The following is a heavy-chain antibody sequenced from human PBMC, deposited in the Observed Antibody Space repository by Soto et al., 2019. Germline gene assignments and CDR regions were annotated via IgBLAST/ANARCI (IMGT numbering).Heavy chain of an antibody. CDR3: ARESGENWTYAAH. J-gene: IGHJ1*01. V-gene: IGHV4-4*07. D-gene: IGHD1-7*01. Sequence: QVQQLESGPGLVKPWDTLSLTCTVSGAYISDFSWSWIRQPAGKGLEWIGRITVNGNTQYNPSFRSRVTMSMDTSRNQCSLNLQSATAADSARYYCARESGENWTYAAHWGQGTLVTVSS. CDR1: GAYISDFS. CDR2: ITVNGNT.